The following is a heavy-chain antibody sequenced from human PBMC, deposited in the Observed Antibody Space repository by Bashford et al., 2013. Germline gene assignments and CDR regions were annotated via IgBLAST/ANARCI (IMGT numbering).Heavy chain of an antibody. CDR3: ARDGPVVGVWNAFDV. CDR1: GYTFSDYG. CDR2: ISVSNGKT. V-gene: IGHV1-18*01. D-gene: IGHD1-26*01. J-gene: IGHJ3*01. Sequence: ASVKVSCKASGYTFSDYGVSWMRQAPGQGLEWMGWISVSNGKTNYAQKLQGRVTLTTDTSTATAYMELKSLTSDDTAVYYCARDGPVVGVWNAFDVWGQGTVVTVS.